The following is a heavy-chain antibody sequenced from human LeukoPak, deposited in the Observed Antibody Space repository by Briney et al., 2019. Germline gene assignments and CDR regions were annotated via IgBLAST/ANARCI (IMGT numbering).Heavy chain of an antibody. J-gene: IGHJ4*02. Sequence: PGGSLRLSCAASGFTFSSYAMSWVRQAPGKGLEWVSAISGSGGSTYYADSVKGRFTISRDNSKNTLYLQMNSLRAEDTAVYYCAKDLGYSYGYSPLVYWGQGTLVTVSS. D-gene: IGHD5-18*01. V-gene: IGHV3-23*01. CDR1: GFTFSSYA. CDR2: ISGSGGST. CDR3: AKDLGYSYGYSPLVY.